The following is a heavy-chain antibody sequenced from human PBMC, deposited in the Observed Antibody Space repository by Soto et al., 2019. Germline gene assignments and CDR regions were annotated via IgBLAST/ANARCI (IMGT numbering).Heavy chain of an antibody. CDR2: ISAYNGHT. D-gene: IGHD7-27*01. V-gene: IGHV1-18*01. Sequence: QVQLVQSGAEVKKPGASVKVSCKASGYTFISYGFSWVRQAPGQGLEWMGWISAYNGHTDYPQKLQGRVTMTIDTSTSTAYMELRSQRSDATAVYYCARDTGANNKHHTQAYWGQGTLVTVSS. CDR3: ARDTGANNKHHTQAY. J-gene: IGHJ4*02. CDR1: GYTFISYG.